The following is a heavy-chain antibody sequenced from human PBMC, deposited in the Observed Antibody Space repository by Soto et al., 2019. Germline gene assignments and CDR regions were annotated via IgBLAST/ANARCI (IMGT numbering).Heavy chain of an antibody. CDR3: ARNKNYCSGGSCYSPGAFDI. CDR1: GGSISSSSYY. Sequence: SETLSLTCTVSGGSISSSSYYWGWIRQPPGKGLDWFVSFYYSGSTYYNPSLKSRVTISVDTSKNQFSLKLSSVTAADTAVYYCARNKNYCSGGSCYSPGAFDIWGQGTMVTVSS. CDR2: FYYSGST. D-gene: IGHD2-15*01. V-gene: IGHV4-39*01. J-gene: IGHJ3*02.